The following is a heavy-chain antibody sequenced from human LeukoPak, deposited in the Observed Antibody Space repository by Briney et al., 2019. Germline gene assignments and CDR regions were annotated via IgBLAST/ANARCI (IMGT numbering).Heavy chain of an antibody. CDR3: AKFQASYQLLWGDAFDI. CDR2: IRYDINTK. V-gene: IGHV3-30*02. D-gene: IGHD2-2*01. Sequence: GGSQRLSCAASGFTFSSCGMHWVRQAPGKGLEWVAFIRYDINTKSYAESVRGRFTISRDNSNNTLYLEMNSLRAGDTAVYFCAKFQASYQLLWGDAFDIWGQGTMVTVSS. CDR1: GFTFSSCG. J-gene: IGHJ3*02.